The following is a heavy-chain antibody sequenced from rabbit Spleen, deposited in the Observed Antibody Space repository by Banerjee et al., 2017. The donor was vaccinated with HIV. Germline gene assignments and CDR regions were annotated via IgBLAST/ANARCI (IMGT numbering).Heavy chain of an antibody. V-gene: IGHV1S40*01. CDR1: GFSFSSSYY. D-gene: IGHD8-1*01. Sequence: QSLEESGGGLVQPEGSLTLTCTASGFSFSSSYYMCWVRQAPGKGLEWIGCINAGSSGDTYYASWVNGRFTCSKTSSTTVTLQMTSLTVADTATYFCARDTGSSFSSYGMDLWGPGTLVTVS. CDR3: ARDTGSSFSSYGMDL. J-gene: IGHJ6*01. CDR2: INAGSSGDT.